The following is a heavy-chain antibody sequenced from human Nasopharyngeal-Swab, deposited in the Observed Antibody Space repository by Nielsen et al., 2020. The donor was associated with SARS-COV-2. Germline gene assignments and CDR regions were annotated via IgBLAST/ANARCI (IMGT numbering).Heavy chain of an antibody. J-gene: IGHJ4*02. CDR1: GYTFTSYG. Sequence: ASVKVSCKASGYTFTSYGISWVRQAPGQGLEWMGWISAYNGNTNYAQKLQGRVTMSTDTSTSTAYMELRSLRSDDTAVYYCARDQLLGYYFDYWGQGTLVTVSS. D-gene: IGHD2-2*01. CDR3: ARDQLLGYYFDY. V-gene: IGHV1-18*01. CDR2: ISAYNGNT.